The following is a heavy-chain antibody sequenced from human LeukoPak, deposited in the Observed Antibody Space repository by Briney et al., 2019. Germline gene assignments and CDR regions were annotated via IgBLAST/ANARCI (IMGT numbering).Heavy chain of an antibody. CDR1: GFTFSNFG. Sequence: GGSLRLSCAASGFTFSNFGMHWVRQAPGKGLEWVAVISYDGSIKYYADSVKGRFTISRDNSYSTLYLQMNSLRAEDTAVYYCATDRPHPRNEPTNFDYWGQGTLVTASS. CDR2: ISYDGSIK. J-gene: IGHJ4*02. D-gene: IGHD1-1*01. CDR3: ATDRPHPRNEPTNFDY. V-gene: IGHV3-30*03.